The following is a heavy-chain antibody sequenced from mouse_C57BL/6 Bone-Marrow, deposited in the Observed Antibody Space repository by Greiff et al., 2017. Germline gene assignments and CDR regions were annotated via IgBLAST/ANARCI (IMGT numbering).Heavy chain of an antibody. CDR1: VYTFTTYP. V-gene: IGHV1-47*01. CDR2: FHPSNDDT. CDR3: ARGGNYGGYYFDY. J-gene: IGHJ2*01. Sequence: VNLVEPGAELVKPGASVKMSCKASVYTFTTYPIEWMKQNHGTSLEWIGNFHPSNDDTKYNEKFQGKATLTVEKSSSTIYLELSRLTSDDSAVYYCARGGNYGGYYFDYWGQGTTLTVSS. D-gene: IGHD2-1*01.